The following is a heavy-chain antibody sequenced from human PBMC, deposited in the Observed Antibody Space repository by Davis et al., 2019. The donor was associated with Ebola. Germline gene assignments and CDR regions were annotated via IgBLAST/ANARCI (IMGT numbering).Heavy chain of an antibody. D-gene: IGHD3-22*01. V-gene: IGHV3-48*01. Sequence: GGSLRLSCAASGFTFSSYSMNWVRQAPGKGLEWVSYISSSSSTIYYADSVKGRFTISRDNAKNSLYLQMNSLRAEDTAVYYCARDNRYYYDSSGYLIQYYYYGMDVWGQGTTVTVSS. J-gene: IGHJ6*02. CDR1: GFTFSSYS. CDR2: ISSSSSTI. CDR3: ARDNRYYYDSSGYLIQYYYYGMDV.